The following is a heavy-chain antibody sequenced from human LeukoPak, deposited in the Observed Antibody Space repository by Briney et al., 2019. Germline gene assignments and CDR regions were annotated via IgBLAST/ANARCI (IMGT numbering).Heavy chain of an antibody. CDR3: ASSSGYYDREDY. V-gene: IGHV3-53*01. D-gene: IGHD3-22*01. Sequence: GGSLRLSCAASGFTVSSNYMSWVRQAPGKGLEWVSVIYSGGSTYYADSVKGRFTISRDNSKNTLYLQMNSLRAEDAAVYYCASSSGYYDREDYWGQGPLVTVSS. J-gene: IGHJ4*02. CDR2: IYSGGST. CDR1: GFTVSSNY.